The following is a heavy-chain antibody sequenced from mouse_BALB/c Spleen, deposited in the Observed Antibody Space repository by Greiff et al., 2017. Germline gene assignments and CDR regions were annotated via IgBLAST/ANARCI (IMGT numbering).Heavy chain of an antibody. J-gene: IGHJ3*01. CDR3: ARGAYYYGSRLLAY. D-gene: IGHD1-1*01. V-gene: IGHV14-3*02. Sequence: VQLQQPGAELVKPGASVKLSCTASGFNIKDTYMHWVKQRPEQGLEWIGRIDPANGNTNYDPKFQGKATITADTSSNTAYLQLSSLTSEDTAVYYGARGAYYYGSRLLAYWGQGTLVTVSA. CDR2: IDPANGNT. CDR1: GFNIKDTY.